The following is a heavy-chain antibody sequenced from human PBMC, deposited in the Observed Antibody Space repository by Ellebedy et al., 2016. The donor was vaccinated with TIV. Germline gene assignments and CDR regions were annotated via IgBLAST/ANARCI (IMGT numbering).Heavy chain of an antibody. CDR1: GFTFSSYS. CDR3: AKDTKIAAAGAYYYYGMDV. D-gene: IGHD6-13*01. J-gene: IGHJ6*02. V-gene: IGHV3-21*01. Sequence: GESLKISCAASGFTFSSYSMNWVRQAPGKGLEWVSSISSSSSYIYYADSVKGRFTISRDNAKNSLYLQMHSLRAEDTAVYYCAKDTKIAAAGAYYYYGMDVWGQGTTVTVSS. CDR2: ISSSSSYI.